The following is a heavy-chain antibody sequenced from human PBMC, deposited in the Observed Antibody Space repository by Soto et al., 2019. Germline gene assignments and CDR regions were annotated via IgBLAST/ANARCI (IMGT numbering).Heavy chain of an antibody. CDR1: GGTFSSYA. D-gene: IGHD3-22*01. J-gene: IGHJ3*02. CDR2: IIPIFGTA. V-gene: IGHV1-69*12. Sequence: QVQLVQSGAEVKKPGSSVKVSCKASGGTFSSYAISWVRQAPGQGLEWMGGIIPIFGTANYAQKFQGRVTITAAESTSTAYMGLSSLSSEDTAVYYCARVGDYYDSSGYYRAFDIWGQGTMVTVSS. CDR3: ARVGDYYDSSGYYRAFDI.